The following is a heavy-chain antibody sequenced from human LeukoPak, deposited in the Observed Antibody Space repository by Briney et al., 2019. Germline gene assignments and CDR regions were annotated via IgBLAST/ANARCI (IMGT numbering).Heavy chain of an antibody. D-gene: IGHD6-19*01. J-gene: IGHJ4*02. V-gene: IGHV7-4-1*02. CDR2: VNTNTGNP. CDR3: ASAGYSSGWYFDY. CDR1: GYTFTGYY. Sequence: ASVKVSCRASGYTFTGYYMHWVRQAPGQGLEWMGWVNTNTGNPTYAQGFTGRFVFSLDTSVSTAYLQISSLKAEDTAVYYCASAGYSSGWYFDYWGQGTLVTVSS.